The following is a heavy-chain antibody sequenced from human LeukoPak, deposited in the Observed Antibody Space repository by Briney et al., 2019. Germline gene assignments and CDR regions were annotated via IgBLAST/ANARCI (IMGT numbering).Heavy chain of an antibody. CDR2: ISSSGTTI. CDR1: GFTFSSYE. CDR3: AELGITMIGGV. Sequence: GGSLRLSCAASGFTFSSYEMNWVRQAPGKGLEWVSYISSSGTTIYNADSVKGRFTISRDNAKNSLYLQMNSLRAEDTAVYYCAELGITMIGGVWGKGTTVTISS. V-gene: IGHV3-48*03. D-gene: IGHD3-10*02. J-gene: IGHJ6*04.